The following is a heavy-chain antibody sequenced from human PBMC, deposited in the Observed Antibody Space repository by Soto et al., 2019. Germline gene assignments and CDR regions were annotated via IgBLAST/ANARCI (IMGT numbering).Heavy chain of an antibody. CDR3: ARLVAATEGWFDP. Sequence: SETLSLTCTVSGGSISSGDYYWSWIRQPPGKGLGWIGYIYYSGSTYYNPSLKSRVTISVDTSKNQFSLKLSSVTAADTAVYYCARLVAATEGWFDPWGQGTLVTVSS. CDR2: IYYSGST. CDR1: GGSISSGDYY. D-gene: IGHD2-15*01. J-gene: IGHJ5*02. V-gene: IGHV4-30-4*01.